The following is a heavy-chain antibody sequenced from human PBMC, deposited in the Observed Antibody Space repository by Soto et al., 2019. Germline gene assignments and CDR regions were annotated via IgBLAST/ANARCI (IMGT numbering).Heavy chain of an antibody. V-gene: IGHV3-13*01. Sequence: EVLLVESGGGLVQPGGSLRLSCAVSGFTFSSYDMHWVRQPTGKGLEWVAGIGTAGETYYSEYMMGRITITRENAENSLHLQMNNLEAGDTAVYYCARAAWGLMDSYDSWGQGAVVSVSS. J-gene: IGHJ4*02. CDR1: GFTFSSYD. CDR2: IGTAGET. D-gene: IGHD5-18*01. CDR3: ARAAWGLMDSYDS.